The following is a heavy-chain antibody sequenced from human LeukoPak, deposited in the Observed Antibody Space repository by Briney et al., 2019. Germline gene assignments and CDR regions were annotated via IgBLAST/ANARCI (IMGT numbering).Heavy chain of an antibody. Sequence: PSETLSLTCTVSGGSISCSSYYWGWIRQPPGKGLEWIGSIYYSGSTYYNPSLKSRVTISVDTSKNQFSLKLSSVTAADTAVYYCARLGDIVATIGGGFDYWGQGTLVTVSS. CDR2: IYYSGST. V-gene: IGHV4-39*01. J-gene: IGHJ4*02. CDR3: ARLGDIVATIGGGFDY. D-gene: IGHD5-12*01. CDR1: GGSISCSSYY.